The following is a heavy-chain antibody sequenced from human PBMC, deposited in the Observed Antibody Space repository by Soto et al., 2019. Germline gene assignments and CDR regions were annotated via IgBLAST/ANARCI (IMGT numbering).Heavy chain of an antibody. J-gene: IGHJ4*02. CDR3: ARDQYSSGWYYFDY. CDR1: GFTFSSYA. CDR2: ISYDGSNK. D-gene: IGHD6-19*01. Sequence: PGGSLRLSCAASGFTFSSYAMHRVRQAPGKGLEWVAVISYDGSNKYYADSVKGRFTISRDNSKNTLYLQMNSLRAEDTAVYYCARDQYSSGWYYFDYWGQGTLVTV. V-gene: IGHV3-30-3*01.